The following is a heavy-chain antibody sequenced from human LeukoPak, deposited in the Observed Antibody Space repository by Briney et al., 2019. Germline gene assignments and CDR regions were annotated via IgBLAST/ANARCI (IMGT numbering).Heavy chain of an antibody. D-gene: IGHD3-10*01. CDR1: GFTFSSYG. CDR2: IWYDGSNK. Sequence: GGSLRLSCAASGFTFSSYGMHWVRQAPGKGLEWVAVIWYDGSNKYYADSVKGRFTISRDNSKNTLYLQMNSLRAEDTAVYYCARGLSIGSGHEAYWGQGTLVTVSS. J-gene: IGHJ4*02. CDR3: ARGLSIGSGHEAY. V-gene: IGHV3-33*01.